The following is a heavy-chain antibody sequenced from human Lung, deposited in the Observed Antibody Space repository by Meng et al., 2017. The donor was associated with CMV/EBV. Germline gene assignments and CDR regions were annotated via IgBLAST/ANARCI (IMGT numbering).Heavy chain of an antibody. J-gene: IGHJ4*02. CDR2: IYPADSDT. Sequence: GEXXKISCKGSGYSFTSYWIGWVRQMPGKGLEWMGIIYPADSDTRYSTSFQGQVTISADKSISTAYLQWSSLKASDTAMYYCARFESRLGDSWGQGTLVTVSS. V-gene: IGHV5-51*01. CDR1: GYSFTSYW. D-gene: IGHD3-9*01. CDR3: ARFESRLGDS.